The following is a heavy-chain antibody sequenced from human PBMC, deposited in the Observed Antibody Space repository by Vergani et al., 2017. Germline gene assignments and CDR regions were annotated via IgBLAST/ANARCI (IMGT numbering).Heavy chain of an antibody. V-gene: IGHV5-51*01. D-gene: IGHD3-10*01. CDR3: ATTMVRGATLPRGGFDP. Sequence: EVQLVESGGGVVRPGESLKISCKGSGYTFPIHWIGWVRQMPGKGLEWMGIIYPGDSDTRYSPSFQGQVTISADKSISTAYLQWSSLKASDTAMYYCATTMVRGATLPRGGFDPWGQGTLVTVSS. J-gene: IGHJ5*02. CDR1: GYTFPIHW. CDR2: IYPGDSDT.